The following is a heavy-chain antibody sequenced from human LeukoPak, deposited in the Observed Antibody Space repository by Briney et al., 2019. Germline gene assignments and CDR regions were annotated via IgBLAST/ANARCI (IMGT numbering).Heavy chain of an antibody. D-gene: IGHD4-11*01. CDR2: ISSSTTTI. V-gene: IGHV3-48*02. CDR1: GFTFSTYS. CDR3: ARDAAYSAFNM. J-gene: IGHJ3*02. Sequence: GGSLRLSCAASGFTFSTYSMNWVRQAPGKGLEWVSSISSSTTTIYYADSVKGRFTISRDNAKNSLCLQMNSLRDEDTAVYYCARDAAYSAFNMWGQGTVVTVSS.